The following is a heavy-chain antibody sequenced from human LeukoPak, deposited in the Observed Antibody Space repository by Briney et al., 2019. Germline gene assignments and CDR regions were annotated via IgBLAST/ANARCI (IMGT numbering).Heavy chain of an antibody. V-gene: IGHV3-11*01. Sequence: GGSLRLSCAASGFNFNDYAMKWVSQAPGKGLEWVSYISSSGSTIYYADFVKGRFTISRDHAKHSLYLQMNSLRAEDTAVYYCARVFYAVDIWGQGKMVTVSS. CDR2: ISSSGSTI. J-gene: IGHJ3*02. CDR3: ARVFYAVDI. CDR1: GFNFNDYA.